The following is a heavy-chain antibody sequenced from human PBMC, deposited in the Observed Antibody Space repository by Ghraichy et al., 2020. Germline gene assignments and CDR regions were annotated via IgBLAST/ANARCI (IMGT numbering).Heavy chain of an antibody. CDR2: ISGSGGST. CDR3: AKGTRGYCSSTSCQGWYFDL. V-gene: IGHV3-23*01. Sequence: GGSLRLSCAASGFTFSSYAMSWVRQAPGKGLEWVSAISGSGGSTYYADSVKGRFTISRDNSKNTLYLQMNSLRAEDTAVYYCAKGTRGYCSSTSCQGWYFDLWGRGTLVTVSS. D-gene: IGHD2-2*01. J-gene: IGHJ2*01. CDR1: GFTFSSYA.